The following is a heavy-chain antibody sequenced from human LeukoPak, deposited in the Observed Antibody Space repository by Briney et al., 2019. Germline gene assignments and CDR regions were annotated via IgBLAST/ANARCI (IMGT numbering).Heavy chain of an antibody. CDR3: AKAPAGRMTTVTIDY. CDR1: GFTFRSYG. CDR2: ISYDESNK. J-gene: IGHJ4*02. D-gene: IGHD4-17*01. Sequence: GRSLRLSCAASGFTFRSYGMYWVRQAPGKGLEWVAVISYDESNKYYSDSVKGRFTVSRDNSKNTLYLQMNSLRAEDTAVYYCAKAPAGRMTTVTIDYCGQGTLVTVSS. V-gene: IGHV3-30*18.